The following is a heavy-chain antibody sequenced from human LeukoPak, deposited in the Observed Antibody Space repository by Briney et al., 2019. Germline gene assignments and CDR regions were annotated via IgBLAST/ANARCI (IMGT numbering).Heavy chain of an antibody. D-gene: IGHD6-13*01. Sequence: SETLSLTCTVSGGSISSYYWSWIRQPAGKGLEWIGYIDHTGSTNYNPSLNSRVTISRDTSKNHFSLRLSSVTAADTAVYFCARGRVSSSSWSSTYYYYFYMDVWGKGTTVTVSS. CDR1: GGSISSYY. CDR2: IDHTGST. V-gene: IGHV4-59*01. J-gene: IGHJ6*03. CDR3: ARGRVSSSSWSSTYYYYFYMDV.